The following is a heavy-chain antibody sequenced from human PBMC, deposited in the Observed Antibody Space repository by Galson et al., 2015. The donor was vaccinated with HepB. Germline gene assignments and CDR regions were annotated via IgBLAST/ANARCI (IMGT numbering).Heavy chain of an antibody. Sequence: QSGAEVKKPGESLKISCETSGYSFTGYWIGWVRQMPGKGLEWMGIIYPGDSDTRYSPSFQGQVTMSIDKSISTAYLHWSSLKASNTAIYYCASNGYCSDGSCYGCGFWGQGTTVTVSS. CDR1: GYSFTGYW. J-gene: IGHJ3*01. CDR2: IYPGDSDT. D-gene: IGHD2-15*01. CDR3: ASNGYCSDGSCYGCGF. V-gene: IGHV5-51*03.